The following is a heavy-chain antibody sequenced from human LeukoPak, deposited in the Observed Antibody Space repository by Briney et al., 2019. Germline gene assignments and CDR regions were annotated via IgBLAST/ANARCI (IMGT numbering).Heavy chain of an antibody. D-gene: IGHD2-15*01. V-gene: IGHV1-69*04. CDR3: ARDTSHYCSGGSCYLNWFDH. CDR2: IIPILGIA. J-gene: IGHJ5*02. Sequence: SVKVSCKASGGTFSSYTISWVRQAPGQGLEWMGRIIPILGIANYAQKFQGRVTITADKSTSTAYMELSSLRSEDAAVYYCARDTSHYCSGGSCYLNWFDHRGQGTLVTVSS. CDR1: GGTFSSYT.